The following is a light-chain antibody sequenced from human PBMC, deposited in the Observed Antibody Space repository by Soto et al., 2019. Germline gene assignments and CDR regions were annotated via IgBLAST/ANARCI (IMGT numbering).Light chain of an antibody. CDR1: SGHSRYG. CDR2: VNSDGSH. CDR3: QTWGTGIRV. J-gene: IGLJ3*02. V-gene: IGLV4-69*01. Sequence: VLTQSPSASASLGASVKLTCTLSSGHSRYGIAWHQQQPEKGPRYLMKVNSDGSHSKGDGIPDRFSGSSSGAERYLTISSLQSEDEADYYCQTWGTGIRVFGGGTKLTVL.